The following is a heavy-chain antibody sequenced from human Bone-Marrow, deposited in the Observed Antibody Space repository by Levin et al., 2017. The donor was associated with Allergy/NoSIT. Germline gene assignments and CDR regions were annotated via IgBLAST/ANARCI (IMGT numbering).Heavy chain of an antibody. Sequence: SQTLSLTCAISGDSFSSTSAAWSWIRQSPSRGLEWLGRTYYRSKWYNDDAVSVQSRITIDADTSKNQFSLQLKSVTPEDTALYYCARGTWFQGVYYFDYWGQGTLVTVSS. J-gene: IGHJ4*02. V-gene: IGHV6-1*01. CDR1: GDSFSSTSAA. D-gene: IGHD3-10*01. CDR2: TYYRSKWYN. CDR3: ARGTWFQGVYYFDY.